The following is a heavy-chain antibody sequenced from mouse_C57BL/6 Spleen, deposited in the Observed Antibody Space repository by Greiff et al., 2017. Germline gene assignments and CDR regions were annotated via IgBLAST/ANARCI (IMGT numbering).Heavy chain of an antibody. CDR2: IDPSDSAT. CDR3: ARWAYYSNYYFDY. V-gene: IGHV1-52*01. Sequence: QVQLQQPGAELVRPGSSVKLSCKASGYTFTSYWMHWVKQRPIQGLEWIGNIDPSDSATHYNQKFKDKATLTGDKSSRTAYMQLSSLTSEDAAGYYCARWAYYSNYYFDYWGQGTTLTVSS. D-gene: IGHD2-5*01. CDR1: GYTFTSYW. J-gene: IGHJ2*01.